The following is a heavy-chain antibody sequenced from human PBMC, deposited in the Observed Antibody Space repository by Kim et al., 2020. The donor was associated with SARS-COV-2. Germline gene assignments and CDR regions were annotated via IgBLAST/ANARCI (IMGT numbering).Heavy chain of an antibody. CDR2: IYYSGST. CDR1: GGSISSYY. D-gene: IGHD3-10*01. V-gene: IGHV4-59*08. J-gene: IGHJ5*01. CDR3: ARHERPIAWLGGLMGWFDS. Sequence: SETLSHTCTVSGGSISSYYWSWIRQPPGKGLEWIGYIYYSGSTNYNPSLKSRVTISVDTSKNQFSLKLSSVTAADTAVYYCARHERPIAWLGGLMGWFDS.